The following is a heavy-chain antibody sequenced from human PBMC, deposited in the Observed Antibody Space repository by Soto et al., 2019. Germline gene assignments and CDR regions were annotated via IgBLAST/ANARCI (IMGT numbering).Heavy chain of an antibody. CDR3: ACGTMIVGALFDY. CDR2: IYYSGST. J-gene: IGHJ4*02. V-gene: IGHV4-59*01. Sequence: QVQLQESGPGLVKPSETLSLTCTVSGGSISSYYWSWIRQPPGKGLERIGYIYYSGSTNYNPSLKSRVTISVDTSKNQFSLKLSSVTAADTAVYYCACGTMIVGALFDYWGQGTLVTVSS. CDR1: GGSISSYY. D-gene: IGHD3-22*01.